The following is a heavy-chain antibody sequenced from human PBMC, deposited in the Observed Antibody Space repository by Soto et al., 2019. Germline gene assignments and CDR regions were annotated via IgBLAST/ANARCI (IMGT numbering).Heavy chain of an antibody. CDR1: GYTFTSYY. J-gene: IGHJ5*02. Sequence: QVQLVQSGAEVKKPGASVKVACKASGYTFTSYYMHWVRQAPGQGLEWMGIINPSGGSTSYAQKFQGRVTMTRDTSTSTVYMELSSLISEDTAVYYCARDSTSSSWSQYEGWFDPWGQGTLVTVSS. CDR2: INPSGGST. D-gene: IGHD6-13*01. CDR3: ARDSTSSSWSQYEGWFDP. V-gene: IGHV1-46*01.